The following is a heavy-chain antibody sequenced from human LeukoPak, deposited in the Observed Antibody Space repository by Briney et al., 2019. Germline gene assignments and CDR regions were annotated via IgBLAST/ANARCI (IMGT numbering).Heavy chain of an antibody. V-gene: IGHV3-23*01. D-gene: IGHD1-26*01. CDR1: RSTFRNSW. J-gene: IGHJ1*01. CDR2: ISGSGVTT. Sequence: GGSLRLSCTDSRSTFRNSWMNWVRQAPGKGLEWVSAISGSGVTTHYAGSVKGRFSISRDNSKNTLYLQMNSLRAEDTALYYCAKKVVVGATSPYSDFLDWGQGTLVTVSS. CDR3: AKKVVVGATSPYSDFLD.